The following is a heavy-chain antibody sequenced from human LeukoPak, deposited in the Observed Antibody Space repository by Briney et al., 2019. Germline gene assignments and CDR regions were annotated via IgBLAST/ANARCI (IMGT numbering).Heavy chain of an antibody. CDR1: GGSISTSSYY. CDR3: ARHFHTDVQASFGY. Sequence: PSETLSLTCTVSGGSISTSSYYWGWIRQPPGKGLEWIGTIYCRGGTYYNPSLKSRVTISVDTSKSQFSLKLNSVTAADTAVYYCARHFHTDVQASFGYWGQGTLVTVSS. CDR2: IYCRGGT. V-gene: IGHV4-39*01. J-gene: IGHJ4*02.